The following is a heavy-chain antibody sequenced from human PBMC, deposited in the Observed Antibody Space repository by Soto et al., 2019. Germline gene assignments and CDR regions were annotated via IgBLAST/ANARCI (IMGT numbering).Heavy chain of an antibody. V-gene: IGHV3-15*01. CDR3: TTLSWHTNYYFDS. J-gene: IGHJ4*02. D-gene: IGHD6-13*01. Sequence: EVQLVESGGGLVKPRGSLRLACAASGFAFEYADMSWVRQAPGKGLEWIGRIKSKVDGGRIDYAAPVEGRFSILRDDSKNTVFLQMDSLKTEDTGTYYCTTLSWHTNYYFDSWGQGTLVTVSP. CDR2: IKSKVDGGRI. CDR1: GFAFEYAD.